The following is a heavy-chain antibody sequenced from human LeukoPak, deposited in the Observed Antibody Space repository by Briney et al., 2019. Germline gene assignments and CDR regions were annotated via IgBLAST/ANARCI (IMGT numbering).Heavy chain of an antibody. CDR2: IWYDGSHK. Sequence: PGGSLRLSCAASGFIFSSYGMHWVRQAPGKGLEWVVVIWYDGSHKSYADSVKGRFTISRDNSKNTLYLQMSSLRAEDTAVYYCARDPTEGGTFAYYFDYWGQGTLVTVSS. CDR3: ARDPTEGGTFAYYFDY. J-gene: IGHJ4*02. D-gene: IGHD1-26*01. CDR1: GFIFSSYG. V-gene: IGHV3-33*01.